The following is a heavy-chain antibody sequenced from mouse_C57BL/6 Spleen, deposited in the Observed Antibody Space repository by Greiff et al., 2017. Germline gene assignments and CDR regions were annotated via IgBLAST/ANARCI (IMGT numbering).Heavy chain of an antibody. Sequence: EVNVVESGGGLVQPGGSLKLSCAASGFTFSDYYMYWVRQTPEKRLEWVAYIINGGGSTYYPDTVKGRFTISRDNAKNTLYLQMSRLKSEDTAMYYCARQRGFAYWGQGTLVTVSA. CDR2: IINGGGST. J-gene: IGHJ3*01. V-gene: IGHV5-12*01. CDR1: GFTFSDYY. CDR3: ARQRGFAY.